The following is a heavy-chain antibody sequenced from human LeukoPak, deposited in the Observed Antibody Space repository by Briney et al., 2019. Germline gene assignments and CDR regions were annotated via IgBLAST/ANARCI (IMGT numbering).Heavy chain of an antibody. J-gene: IGHJ6*03. Sequence: ASVKVSCKASGYTFTSYYMHWVRQAPGQGLEWMGIINPSGGSTSYAQKFQGRVTMTRDMSTSTVYMELSSLRSEDTAVYYCARDAARDYYYYYMGVWGKGTTVTVSS. D-gene: IGHD6-25*01. V-gene: IGHV1-46*01. CDR1: GYTFTSYY. CDR3: ARDAARDYYYYYMGV. CDR2: INPSGGST.